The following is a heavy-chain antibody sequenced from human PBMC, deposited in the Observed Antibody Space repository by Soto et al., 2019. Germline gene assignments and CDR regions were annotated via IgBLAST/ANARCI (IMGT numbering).Heavy chain of an antibody. CDR2: ISSSSSVI. V-gene: IGHV3-48*01. J-gene: IGHJ6*03. D-gene: IGHD7-27*01. Sequence: EVQLVESGGGLVQPGGSLRLSCATSGFILSDCAMNWVRQAPGKGLEWVSYISSSSSVIDYADSVKGRFTVSRDNARNSLYLQKNSLRAEDTAVYYCARDLSWGSNCDYYMDVWGKGTTVTVSS. CDR3: ARDLSWGSNCDYYMDV. CDR1: GFILSDCA.